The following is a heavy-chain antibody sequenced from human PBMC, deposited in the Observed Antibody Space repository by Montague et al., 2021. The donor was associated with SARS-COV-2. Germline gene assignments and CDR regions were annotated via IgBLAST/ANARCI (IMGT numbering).Heavy chain of an antibody. CDR3: ARHYSATLPAVY. Sequence: SETLSLTCTVSGGSISSFYWSWFRQPPGKGLEWIGNISDSGSTNYNPSLTSRVTMSVDTSKNQFSLKVKSVTAADTAVYYCARHYSATLPAVYWGQGTLVTVSS. CDR2: ISDSGST. D-gene: IGHD2-15*01. V-gene: IGHV4-59*08. CDR1: GGSISSFY. J-gene: IGHJ4*02.